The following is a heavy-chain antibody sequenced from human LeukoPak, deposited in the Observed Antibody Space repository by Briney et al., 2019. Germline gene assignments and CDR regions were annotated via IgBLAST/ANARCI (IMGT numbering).Heavy chain of an antibody. CDR1: GAPITNYY. Sequence: SETLSLTCSVSGAPITNYYWSWIRQSPGKGLEWIGYHHYSGGTNYKASLKSRVTISLDTTRNQFSLTVTSATAPDIAVYYCAGAHNYSCTDAWGKGTPVTVSS. CDR2: HHYSGGT. J-gene: IGHJ6*04. D-gene: IGHD2-15*01. CDR3: AGAHNYSCTDA. V-gene: IGHV4-59*03.